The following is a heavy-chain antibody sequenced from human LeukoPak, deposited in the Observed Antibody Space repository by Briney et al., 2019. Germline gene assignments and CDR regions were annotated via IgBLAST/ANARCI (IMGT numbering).Heavy chain of an antibody. Sequence: QAGGSLGLSCAASGFTFSSYEMNWVRQAPGKGLEWVSYISSSGSTIYYADSVKGRFTISRDNAKNSLHLQMNSLRAEATAVYYCARGPNTAMVIGIFDYWGQGTLVTVSS. V-gene: IGHV3-48*03. D-gene: IGHD5-18*01. J-gene: IGHJ4*02. CDR1: GFTFSSYE. CDR3: ARGPNTAMVIGIFDY. CDR2: ISSSGSTI.